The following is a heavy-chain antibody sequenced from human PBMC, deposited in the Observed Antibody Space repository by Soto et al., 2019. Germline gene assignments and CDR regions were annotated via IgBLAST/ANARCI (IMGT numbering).Heavy chain of an antibody. CDR2: IYHSGST. V-gene: IGHV4-30-2*01. CDR3: ARVPGP. J-gene: IGHJ5*02. Sequence: QLQLQESGSGLVKASQTLSLTCAVSGGSISSGGYSWSWIRQPPGKGLEWIGYIYHSGSTYYNPTLXRXPTITVDSSKNQFSLKLSSVTAADTAVYYCARVPGPWGQGTLVTVSS. CDR1: GGSISSGGYS.